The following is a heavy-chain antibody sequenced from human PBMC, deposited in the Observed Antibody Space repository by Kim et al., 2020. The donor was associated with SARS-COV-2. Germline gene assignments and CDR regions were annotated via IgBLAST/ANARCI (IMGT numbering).Heavy chain of an antibody. CDR3: TTGPYSSGWSLLRSPFSFDY. D-gene: IGHD6-19*01. V-gene: IGHV3-15*01. CDR1: GFTFSNAW. Sequence: GGSLRLSCAASGFTFSNAWMSWVRQAPGKGLEWVGRIKSKTDGGTTDYAAPVKGRFTISRDDSKNTLYLQMNSLKTEDTAVYYCTTGPYSSGWSLLRSPFSFDYWGQGTLVTVSS. CDR2: IKSKTDGGTT. J-gene: IGHJ4*02.